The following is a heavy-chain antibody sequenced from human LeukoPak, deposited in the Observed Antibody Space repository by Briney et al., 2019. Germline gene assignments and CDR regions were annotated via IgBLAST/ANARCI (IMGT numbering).Heavy chain of an antibody. CDR1: GFTFSSYG. V-gene: IGHV3-30*03. CDR2: ISYDGSNK. J-gene: IGHJ4*02. D-gene: IGHD6-13*01. Sequence: PGGSLRLSCAASGFTFSSYGMHWVRQAPGKGLEWVAVISYDGSNKYYADSVKGRFTISRDNSKNTLYLQMNSLRAEDTAVYYCARAAGYSSSWFSGPFDYWGQGTLVTVSS. CDR3: ARAAGYSSSWFSGPFDY.